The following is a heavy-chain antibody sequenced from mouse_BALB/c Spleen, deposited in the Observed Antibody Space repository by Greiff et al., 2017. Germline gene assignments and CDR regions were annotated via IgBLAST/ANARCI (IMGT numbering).Heavy chain of an antibody. D-gene: IGHD2-2*01. CDR1: GFNIKDYY. V-gene: IGHV14-1*02. Sequence: EVKLVESGAELVRPGALVKLSCKASGFNIKDYYMHWVKQRPEQGLEWIGWIDPENGNTIYDPKFQGKASITADTSSNTAYLQLSSLTSEDTAVYYCARGGGLPWFAYWGQGTLVTVSA. CDR2: IDPENGNT. J-gene: IGHJ3*01. CDR3: ARGGGLPWFAY.